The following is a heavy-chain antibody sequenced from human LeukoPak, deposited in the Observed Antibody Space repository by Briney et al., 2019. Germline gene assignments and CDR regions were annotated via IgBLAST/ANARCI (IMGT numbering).Heavy chain of an antibody. CDR2: ISDSGGTT. J-gene: IGHJ4*02. CDR3: AKSEELGSFDY. D-gene: IGHD7-27*01. CDR1: GFTFSSYG. V-gene: IGHV3-23*01. Sequence: GGSLRLSCAASGFTFSSYGMNWVRQAPGKGLEWVSAISDSGGTTYYADSVKGRFTISRDNSMNTLYLRMNSLRAEDTAVYYCAKSEELGSFDYXXQGTLVTVSS.